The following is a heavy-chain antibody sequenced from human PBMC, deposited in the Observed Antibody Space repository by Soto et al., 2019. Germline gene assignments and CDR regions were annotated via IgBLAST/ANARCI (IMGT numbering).Heavy chain of an antibody. CDR3: AKGHHYDYRGYEALLDH. J-gene: IGHJ5*02. CDR2: ITSNGGSL. V-gene: IGHV3-9*01. D-gene: IGHD3-16*01. Sequence: PGGSLRLSCEGSGFTFDDYAMHWVRQVPGKGLEWVSGITSNGGSLLYADSVRGRFTISRDNAKNSLYLEMNSLRGEDSARYYCAKGHHYDYRGYEALLDHWGQGSRVTGSS. CDR1: GFTFDDYA.